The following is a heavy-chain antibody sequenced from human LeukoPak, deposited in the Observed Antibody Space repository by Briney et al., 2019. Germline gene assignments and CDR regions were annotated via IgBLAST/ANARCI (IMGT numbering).Heavy chain of an antibody. CDR1: GYSFTTYW. CDR2: IKQDGTEK. Sequence: GGSLRLSCAPSGYSFTTYWMSCVRQAPGKGLEWVAHIKQDGTEKYYVDSVKGRFTVSRDNARNSLELQMNSLRVEDTAVYYCAKVAKYYYGSETYYFFEQWGQGTPVTASS. D-gene: IGHD3-10*01. J-gene: IGHJ4*02. V-gene: IGHV3-7*01. CDR3: AKVAKYYYGSETYYFFEQ.